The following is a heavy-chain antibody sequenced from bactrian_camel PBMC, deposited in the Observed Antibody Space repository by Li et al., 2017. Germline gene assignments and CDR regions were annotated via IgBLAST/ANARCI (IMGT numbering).Heavy chain of an antibody. D-gene: IGHD2*01. CDR1: GFTLADSD. CDR3: AALSAPAVSPPKDCTGGYWPDEFDY. J-gene: IGHJ4*01. V-gene: IGHV3S55*01. Sequence: QVQLVESGGGSVQAGGSLRLSCAAPGFTLADSDMGWYRQAPGNECELVSTISRQGVAFYGDLVKGRFTISQDSAENSLSLQMRNLKPEDTAVYRCAALSAPAVSPPKDCTGGYWPDEFDYWGQGTQVTVS. CDR2: ISRQGVA.